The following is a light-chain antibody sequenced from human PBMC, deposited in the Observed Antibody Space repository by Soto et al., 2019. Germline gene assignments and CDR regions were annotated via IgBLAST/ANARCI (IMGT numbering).Light chain of an antibody. CDR2: GAS. CDR1: QSVSSSY. CDR3: QQYGVSPRT. Sequence: EIVLTQSPGTLSLSPGERATLSCRASQSVSSSYLAWYQQKPGRTPRLLIYGASSRATGIPDRFSGSGSGTEFTLTINRLEPEDFAVYYCQQYGVSPRTFGQGTKVDI. J-gene: IGKJ1*01. V-gene: IGKV3-20*01.